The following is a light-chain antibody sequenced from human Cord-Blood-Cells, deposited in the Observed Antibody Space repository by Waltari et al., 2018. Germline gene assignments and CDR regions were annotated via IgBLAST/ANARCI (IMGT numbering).Light chain of an antibody. V-gene: IGLV1-40*01. CDR3: QSYDSSLSPWV. J-gene: IGLJ3*02. Sequence: QSVLTQPPSVSGAPGQRVTISCTGSSSNIGAGYDVHWYQQLPATAPKLLIYGNSNRPSGVPDRFSGSKSGTSASLAITGLQAEDEADYYCQSYDSSLSPWVFGGGTKLTVL. CDR2: GNS. CDR1: SSNIGAGYD.